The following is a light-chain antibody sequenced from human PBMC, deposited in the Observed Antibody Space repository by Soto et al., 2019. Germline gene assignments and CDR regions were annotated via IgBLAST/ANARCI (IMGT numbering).Light chain of an antibody. CDR3: CSYTTTSTYV. Sequence: SALTQPASVSGSPGQSITISCTGTSSDVGGYNYVSWYQQHPGKVPKLMIYEVFRRPSGISNRFSGSKSGNTASLTISGLQADDEADYYCCSYTTTSTYVFGGGTKLTVL. CDR1: SSDVGGYNY. V-gene: IGLV2-14*01. CDR2: EVF. J-gene: IGLJ2*01.